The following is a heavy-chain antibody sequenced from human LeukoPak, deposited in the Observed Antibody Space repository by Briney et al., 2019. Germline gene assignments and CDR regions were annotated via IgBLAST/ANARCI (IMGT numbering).Heavy chain of an antibody. CDR3: ARDLIAARSGLDY. D-gene: IGHD6-6*01. CDR2: IRYDGSNK. V-gene: IGHV3-30*02. J-gene: IGHJ4*02. CDR1: GFTFSSYG. Sequence: GGSLRLSCAASGFTFSSYGMHWVRQAPGKGLEWVAFIRYDGSNKYYADSVKGRFTISRDNSKNTLYLQMNSLRAEDTAVYYCARDLIAARSGLDYWGQGTLVTVSS.